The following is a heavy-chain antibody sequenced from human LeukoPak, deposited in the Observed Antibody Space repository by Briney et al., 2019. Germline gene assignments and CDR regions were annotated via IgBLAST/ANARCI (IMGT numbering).Heavy chain of an antibody. Sequence: GSSVKVSCKASVGTFSSYTISWVRQAPGQGLEWRGRIIPILGIAKYAQKFQGRVTITADKSTSTAYMELSSLRSEDTAVYYCAGDNVVTIFGWGQGTLVTVSS. V-gene: IGHV1-69*02. CDR2: IIPILGIA. CDR1: VGTFSSYT. CDR3: AGDNVVTIFG. J-gene: IGHJ4*02. D-gene: IGHD3-3*01.